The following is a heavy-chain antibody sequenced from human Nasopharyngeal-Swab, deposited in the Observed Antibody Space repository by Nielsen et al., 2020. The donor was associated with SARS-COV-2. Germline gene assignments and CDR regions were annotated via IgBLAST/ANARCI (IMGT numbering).Heavy chain of an antibody. CDR3: STAFYDILTGYYAPDHFDY. CDR1: GFTFGAYG. J-gene: IGHJ4*02. Sequence: GESLKISCTTSGFTFGAYGMSWVRQAPGKGLEWAGCIRSNIHGGKTEYAASVKGRFTIPRDDSKNMAYLQMTSLKNEDTAVYYCSTAFYDILTGYYAPDHFDYWGQGTLVTVSS. CDR2: IRSNIHGGKT. V-gene: IGHV3-49*04. D-gene: IGHD3-9*01.